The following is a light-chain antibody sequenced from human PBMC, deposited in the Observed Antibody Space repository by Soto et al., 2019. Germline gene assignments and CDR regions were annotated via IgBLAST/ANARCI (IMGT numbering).Light chain of an antibody. CDR3: QQYATSPFT. CDR2: GAS. Sequence: EIVLTQSPGTLPLSPGERATLSCRASQSVSSNYLVWYERKPGQAPRPLIYGASSRATGIPDRFSGSGSGTDFTLTISRLEPEDFAVYYCQQYATSPFTFGQGTKLEIK. J-gene: IGKJ2*01. V-gene: IGKV3-20*01. CDR1: QSVSSNY.